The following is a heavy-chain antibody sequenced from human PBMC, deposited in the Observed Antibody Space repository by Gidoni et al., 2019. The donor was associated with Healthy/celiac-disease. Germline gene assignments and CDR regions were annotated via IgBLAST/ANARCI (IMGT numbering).Heavy chain of an antibody. V-gene: IGHV3-48*03. CDR3: ASWVESGWYAFDY. J-gene: IGHJ4*02. CDR2: ISSSGSTI. Sequence: EVQLVESGGGLVQPGGSLRLSCAASGFTFSSCDMNWVSQAPGKGLEWVSYISSSGSTIYYADSVKGRFTISRDNAKNSLYLQMNSLRAEDTAVYYCASWVESGWYAFDYWGQGTLVTVSS. CDR1: GFTFSSCD. D-gene: IGHD6-19*01.